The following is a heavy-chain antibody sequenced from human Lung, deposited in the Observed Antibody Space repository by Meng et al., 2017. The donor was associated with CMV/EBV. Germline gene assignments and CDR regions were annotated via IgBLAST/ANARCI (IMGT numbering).Heavy chain of an antibody. CDR3: LRRSGSSV. CDR1: GDSITNHNW. D-gene: IGHD3-10*01. V-gene: IGHV4-4*02. Sequence: QGQLQESGPGLVKPSGTLSLTCAVSGDSITNHNWWAWVRQPPGKGLEWIGEIPHRGSSAYNPSLKSRVSMSIDKSKNQFSLKLTSVTAADTAVYHCLRRSGSSVWGQGTLVTVPS. CDR2: IPHRGSS. J-gene: IGHJ1*01.